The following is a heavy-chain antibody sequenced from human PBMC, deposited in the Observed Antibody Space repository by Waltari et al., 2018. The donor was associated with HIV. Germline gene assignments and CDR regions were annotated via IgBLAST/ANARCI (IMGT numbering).Heavy chain of an antibody. CDR3: GRGTTDYINY. CDR1: GNTFNNFS. J-gene: IGHJ4*02. V-gene: IGHV1-46*03. Sequence: VHLLQSGAEMKKPGASVTVSCTSSGNTFNNFSIHWVRQAPGQGLVWVGMVNPNGGGTLYSEAFPSRLTLTADTSTNTAYLHLTDLTSEDAATYFCGRGTTDYINYWGQGSLVTVSS. D-gene: IGHD4-4*01. CDR2: VNPNGGGT.